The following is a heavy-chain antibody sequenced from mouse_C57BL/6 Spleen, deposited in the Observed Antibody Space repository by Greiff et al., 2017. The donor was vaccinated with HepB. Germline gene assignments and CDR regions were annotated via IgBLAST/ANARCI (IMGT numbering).Heavy chain of an antibody. CDR2: INPNNGGT. V-gene: IGHV1-26*01. CDR1: GYTFTDYY. J-gene: IGHJ4*01. D-gene: IGHD2-5*01. CDR3: ATSSYSNYGDAMDY. Sequence: VQLQQSGPELVKPGASVKISCKASGYTFTDYYMNWVKQSHGKSLEWIGDINPNNGGTSYNQKFKGKATLTVDKSSSTAYMELRSLTSEDSAVYYCATSSYSNYGDAMDYWGQGTSVTVSS.